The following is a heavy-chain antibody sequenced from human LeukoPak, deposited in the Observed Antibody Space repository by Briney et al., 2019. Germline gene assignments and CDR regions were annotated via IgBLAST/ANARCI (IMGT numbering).Heavy chain of an antibody. D-gene: IGHD3-10*01. CDR1: GGSINSYF. J-gene: IGHJ4*02. Sequence: SETLSLTCTVSGGSINSYFWSWIRQPPGKGLEWVGYVYYTGSTNYNPSLKSRVTMSLDTSKNQFSLNLKSVTAADTAVYYCARLLETYEGTRLDHWGQGALVTVSS. CDR2: VYYTGST. CDR3: ARLLETYEGTRLDH. V-gene: IGHV4-59*08.